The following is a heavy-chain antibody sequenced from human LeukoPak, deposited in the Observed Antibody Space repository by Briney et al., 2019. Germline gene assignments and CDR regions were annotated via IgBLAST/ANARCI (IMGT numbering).Heavy chain of an antibody. Sequence: GGSLRLSCAASGFTFSNYGMHWVRQAPGKGLEWVAFIRYDGSNKYYADSVKGRFTISRDNSKNTLYLQMNSLRSEDTAVYYCVSQWLASYYFEYWGQGTLVTVSS. CDR3: VSQWLASYYFEY. CDR1: GFTFSNYG. CDR2: IRYDGSNK. D-gene: IGHD6-19*01. V-gene: IGHV3-30*02. J-gene: IGHJ4*02.